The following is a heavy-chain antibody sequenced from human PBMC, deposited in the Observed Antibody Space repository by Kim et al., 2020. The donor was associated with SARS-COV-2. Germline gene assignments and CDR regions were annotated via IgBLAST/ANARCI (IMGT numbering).Heavy chain of an antibody. CDR2: ISGVNTYT. V-gene: IGHV3-11*05. D-gene: IGHD6-13*01. J-gene: IGHJ4*02. CDR1: GFIFSDYY. Sequence: GGSLRLSCAASGFIFSDYYMSWVRQAPGKGLEWVSYISGVNTYTNYADSVKGRITISRDNAKDSLYLQINSLRAEDTAVYYCARVSLGGSSWYYFDYWGQGTLVTVS. CDR3: ARVSLGGSSWYYFDY.